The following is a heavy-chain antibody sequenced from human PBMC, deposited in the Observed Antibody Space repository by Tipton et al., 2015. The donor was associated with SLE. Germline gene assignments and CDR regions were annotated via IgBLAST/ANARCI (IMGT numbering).Heavy chain of an antibody. J-gene: IGHJ5*02. CDR2: IYYSGST. CDR1: GGSISSYY. Sequence: PGLVKPSETLSLTCTDSGGSISSYYWSWIRQPPGKGLEWIGYIYYSGSTNYNPSLKSRVTISVDTSKNQFSLKLSSVTAADTAVYYCAREGAYCGGDCYPNWFDPWGQGTLVTVSS. D-gene: IGHD2-21*01. V-gene: IGHV4-59*01. CDR3: AREGAYCGGDCYPNWFDP.